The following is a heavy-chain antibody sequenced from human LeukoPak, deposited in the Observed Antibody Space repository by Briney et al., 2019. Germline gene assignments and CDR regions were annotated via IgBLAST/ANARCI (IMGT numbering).Heavy chain of an antibody. D-gene: IGHD1-20*01. V-gene: IGHV4-59*01. CDR1: SESFNDYF. CDR2: IYYSGST. Sequence: SETLSLNCAVYSESFNDYFCIWIRQPPGKGLEWIGYIYYSGSTNYNPSLKSRVTISVDTSKNQFSLKLSSVTAADTAVYYCARVRDNWNPNYYYYYYMDVWGKGATVTVSS. CDR3: ARVRDNWNPNYYYYYYMDV. J-gene: IGHJ6*03.